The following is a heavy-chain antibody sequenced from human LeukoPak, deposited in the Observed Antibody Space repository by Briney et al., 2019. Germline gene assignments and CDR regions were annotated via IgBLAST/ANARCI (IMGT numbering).Heavy chain of an antibody. V-gene: IGHV4-61*02. CDR3: TRDLERTIVVGTIYYYYMDV. CDR1: GGSISSGSYY. D-gene: IGHD2-21*02. CDR2: INTSGRT. Sequence: SQTLSLTCTVSGGSISSGSYYWSWIRQPAGKGLEWIGRINTSGRTNYNPSLKSRVTISVDTSKNQFSLNLRPMTAADTAVYYCTRDLERTIVVGTIYYYYMDVWGRGTTVTVSS. J-gene: IGHJ6*03.